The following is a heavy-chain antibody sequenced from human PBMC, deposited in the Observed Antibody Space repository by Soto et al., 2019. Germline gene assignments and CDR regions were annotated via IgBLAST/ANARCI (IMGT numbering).Heavy chain of an antibody. V-gene: IGHV4-30-4*01. J-gene: IGHJ6*02. D-gene: IGHD6-13*01. CDR3: ARTGYSSSWQTSYYYYYGMDV. CDR2: IYYSGST. Sequence: SETLSLTCTVYGGSISSGDYYWSWIRQPPXKGLEWIGYIYYSGSTYYNPSLKSRVTISVDTSKNQFSLKLSSVTAADTAVYYCARTGYSSSWQTSYYYYYGMDVWGQGTTVTVSS. CDR1: GGSISSGDYY.